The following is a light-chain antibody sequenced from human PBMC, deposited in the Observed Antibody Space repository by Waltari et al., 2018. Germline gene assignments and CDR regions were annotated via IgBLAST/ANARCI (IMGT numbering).Light chain of an antibody. CDR1: QSVLYSSDNKNY. CDR3: QQYYSSPHT. J-gene: IGKJ2*01. V-gene: IGKV4-1*01. Sequence: DIVMTQSPDSLAVSLGARATINCTSSQSVLYSSDNKNYLAWYQQKPGQPPKLLIYWASTRESGVPDRFSGSGSGTDFTLTISSLQAEDVAVFYCQQYYSSPHTFGQGTKLEIK. CDR2: WAS.